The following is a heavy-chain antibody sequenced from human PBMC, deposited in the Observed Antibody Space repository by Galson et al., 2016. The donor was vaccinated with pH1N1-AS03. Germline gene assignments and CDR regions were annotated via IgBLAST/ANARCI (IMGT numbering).Heavy chain of an antibody. V-gene: IGHV1-69*13. J-gene: IGHJ1*01. CDR3: ARDGPGSVRANAH. CDR2: IIPIFGKP. Sequence: SVKVSCKASGDSFSSYAFTWVRLAPGQGLEWMGGIIPIFGKPQYAQKFQGRVTITADEPTTPVYMDLSSLISDDTAMYACARDGPGSVRANAHWGQGTLVTVSS. D-gene: IGHD1-26*01. CDR1: GDSFSSYA.